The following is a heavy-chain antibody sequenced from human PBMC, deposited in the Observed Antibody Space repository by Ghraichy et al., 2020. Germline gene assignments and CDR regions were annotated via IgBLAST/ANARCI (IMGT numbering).Heavy chain of an antibody. V-gene: IGHV3-7*01. CDR2: IKEDGSEK. D-gene: IGHD1-1*01. CDR1: GFTLSSYW. Sequence: GGSLRLSCAASGFTLSSYWMSWVRQAPVKGLEWVANIKEDGSEKYYVDAVKGRFTISRDNAKKSLYLQMNSLRAEDTAVYYCARVSTRSYTTYYFDYWGQGTLVPVSS. J-gene: IGHJ4*02. CDR3: ARVSTRSYTTYYFDY.